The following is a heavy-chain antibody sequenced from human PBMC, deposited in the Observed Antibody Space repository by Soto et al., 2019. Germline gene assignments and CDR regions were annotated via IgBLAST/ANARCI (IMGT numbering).Heavy chain of an antibody. CDR2: INAGNGNT. Sequence: QVQLVQSGTEVKKPGASVKVSCKASGYTFTNYAIHWVRQAPGQRLEWLGWINAGNGNTKYSQKFQGRVTITSDTSVSTADMHLGSLRSEDTAVYYCARDLVPIYSSGWYGNFDYWGQGTLVTVSS. CDR1: GYTFTNYA. V-gene: IGHV1-3*01. J-gene: IGHJ4*02. D-gene: IGHD6-19*01. CDR3: ARDLVPIYSSGWYGNFDY.